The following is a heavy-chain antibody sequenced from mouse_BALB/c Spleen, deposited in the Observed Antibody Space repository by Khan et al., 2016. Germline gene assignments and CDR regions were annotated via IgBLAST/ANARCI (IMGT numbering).Heavy chain of an antibody. V-gene: IGHV9-3*02. Sequence: QIQLVQSGPELKKPGETVKISCKASGYTFTNYGMNWVKQAPGKGLKWMGWINTNTGEPTYAEELKGRFAFSLETSASTAYLQINHLKNEDTATYFCAEDYYGSNWFAYWGQGTLVTVSA. CDR1: GYTFTNYG. CDR3: AEDYYGSNWFAY. D-gene: IGHD1-1*01. CDR2: INTNTGEP. J-gene: IGHJ3*01.